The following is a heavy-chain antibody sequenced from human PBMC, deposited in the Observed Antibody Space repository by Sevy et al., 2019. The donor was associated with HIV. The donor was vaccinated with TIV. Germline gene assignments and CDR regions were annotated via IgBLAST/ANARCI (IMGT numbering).Heavy chain of an antibody. CDR3: AKHSTLGPTTPDY. CDR1: GFSLTNYA. D-gene: IGHD1-26*01. Sequence: GGSLRLSCPASGFSLTNYAMSWVRQAPGKGLEWVSAISGTAAYTYYADSVKGRFTISRDNSKNTIYLQMNSLRAEDTATYFCAKHSTLGPTTPDYWGQGILVTVSS. J-gene: IGHJ4*02. CDR2: ISGTAAYT. V-gene: IGHV3-23*01.